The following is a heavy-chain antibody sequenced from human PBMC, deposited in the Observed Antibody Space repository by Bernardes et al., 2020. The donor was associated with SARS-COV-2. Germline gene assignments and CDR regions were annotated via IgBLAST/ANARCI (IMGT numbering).Heavy chain of an antibody. Sequence: ASVKVSCKASGYTFTSNGISWVRQSPGQGLVLLGWISAYNGNTNYAQKFQGRVTMTTDTSTSTAYMELRSLRSDDTAVYYCARRSMDYWGQGTLVTVSS. CDR2: ISAYNGNT. CDR3: ARRSMDY. CDR1: GYTFTSNG. V-gene: IGHV1-18*01. J-gene: IGHJ4*02.